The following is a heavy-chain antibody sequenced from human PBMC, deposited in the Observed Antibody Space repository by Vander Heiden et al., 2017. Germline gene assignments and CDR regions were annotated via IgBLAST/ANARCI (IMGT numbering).Heavy chain of an antibody. CDR1: GFTFSSYS. CDR2: IGTSSSNI. D-gene: IGHD1-26*01. V-gene: IGHV3-48*01. Sequence: EVQLVESGGGLVQPGGSLRLSCAASGFTFSSYSMNWVCQAPGKGLEWVSYIGTSSSNIYYADSVKGRFTISRDNAKNSLYLQMNSLRAEDTAVYYCARRVVGAPRAFDIWGQGTMVTVSS. CDR3: ARRVVGAPRAFDI. J-gene: IGHJ3*02.